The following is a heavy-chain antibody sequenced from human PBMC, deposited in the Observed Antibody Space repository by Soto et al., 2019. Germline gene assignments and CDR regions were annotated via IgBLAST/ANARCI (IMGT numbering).Heavy chain of an antibody. CDR2: ISYDGSNK. D-gene: IGHD5-12*01. CDR3: AKDLSGYSGYESL. Sequence: QVQLVESGGGVVQPGRSLRLSCAASGFTFSSYGMHWVRQAPGKGLEWVAVISYDGSNKYYADSVKGRFTISRDNSKNTLYLQMNSLRAEDTAVYYCAKDLSGYSGYESLWGQGTLVTVSS. J-gene: IGHJ4*02. CDR1: GFTFSSYG. V-gene: IGHV3-30*18.